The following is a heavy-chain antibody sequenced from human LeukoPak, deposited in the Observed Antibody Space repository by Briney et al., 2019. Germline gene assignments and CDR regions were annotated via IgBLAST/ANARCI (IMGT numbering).Heavy chain of an antibody. CDR3: ARARGYSYGYTGVYFDY. V-gene: IGHV1-18*01. CDR2: ISAYSGNT. J-gene: IGHJ4*02. Sequence: ASVKVSCKASGYTFTSYAMHWVRQAPGQGLEWMGWISAYSGNTNYAQKLQGRVTMTTDTSTSTAYMELRSLRSDDTAVYYCARARGYSYGYTGVYFDYWGQGTLVTVSS. D-gene: IGHD5-18*01. CDR1: GYTFTSYA.